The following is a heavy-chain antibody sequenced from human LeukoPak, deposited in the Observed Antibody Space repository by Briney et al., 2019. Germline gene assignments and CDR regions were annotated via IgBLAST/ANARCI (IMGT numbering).Heavy chain of an antibody. J-gene: IGHJ4*02. CDR2: ISSGGTYV. Sequence: GGSLRLSCVVSGFTFKTYSMNWVRQAPGKGLEWVSSISSGGTYVDYADSVKGRFTISRDNAKNSLYLQMNSLRAEDTAVYYCARVDRSTFDYWGQGTLVTVSS. CDR3: ARVDRSTFDY. D-gene: IGHD1-26*01. V-gene: IGHV3-21*01. CDR1: GFTFKTYS.